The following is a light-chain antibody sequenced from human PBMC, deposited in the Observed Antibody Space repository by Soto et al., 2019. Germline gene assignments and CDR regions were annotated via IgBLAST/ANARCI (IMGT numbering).Light chain of an antibody. CDR1: QSISSW. V-gene: IGKV1-5*03. CDR2: KAS. Sequence: DNQMTLSPSTMSASVGDRVTITCRASQSISSWLAWYQQKPGKAPKLLIYKASSLESGVPSRFSGSGSGTEFTLTISILQPDDFATYYCQQYNSYWTFGQGTKVDIK. J-gene: IGKJ1*01. CDR3: QQYNSYWT.